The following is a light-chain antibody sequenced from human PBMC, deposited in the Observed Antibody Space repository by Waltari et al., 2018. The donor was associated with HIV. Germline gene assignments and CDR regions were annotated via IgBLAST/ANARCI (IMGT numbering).Light chain of an antibody. CDR1: QSISSY. J-gene: IGKJ2*01. Sequence: EIVLTQSPATLSLSPGHTATLSCRASQSISSYLAWYQQKPGQAPRLLSYDASHRATGIPARFSGSGSGTDFTLTIGPLEPEDFAVYYCQQRDKWPPSYTFGQGTRVEI. CDR3: QQRDKWPPSYT. CDR2: DAS. V-gene: IGKV3-11*01.